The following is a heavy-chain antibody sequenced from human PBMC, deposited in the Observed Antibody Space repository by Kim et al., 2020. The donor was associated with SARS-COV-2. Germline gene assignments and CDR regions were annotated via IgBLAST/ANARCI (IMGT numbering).Heavy chain of an antibody. V-gene: IGHV3-53*01. D-gene: IGHD1-26*01. J-gene: IGHJ5*02. CDR1: GFTVSSNS. CDR2: IYSDGGT. Sequence: GGSLRLSCAASGFTVSSNSVSWVRQAPGKGLEWVSTIYSDGGTRYADSVKGRFTISRDNTNNTFYLQMNSLRAEDTAVYFCTGLRGSYSYAWGQGTLVTVSS. CDR3: TGLRGSYSYA.